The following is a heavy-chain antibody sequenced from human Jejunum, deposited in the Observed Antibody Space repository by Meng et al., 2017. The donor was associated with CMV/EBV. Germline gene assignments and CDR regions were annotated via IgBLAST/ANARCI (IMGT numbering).Heavy chain of an antibody. D-gene: IGHD1-1*01. CDR1: GGSIRKSF. CDR2: IYYSGST. Sequence: SGGSIRKSFWSGLRQPPRQGLEWIGYIYYSGSTYYNPSLKSRVTVSVDTSKNQFSLKLSSLTAADTAVYYCARTSYTNYNYYAMDVWGQGTTVTVSS. CDR3: ARTSYTNYNYYAMDV. J-gene: IGHJ6*02. V-gene: IGHV4-59*01.